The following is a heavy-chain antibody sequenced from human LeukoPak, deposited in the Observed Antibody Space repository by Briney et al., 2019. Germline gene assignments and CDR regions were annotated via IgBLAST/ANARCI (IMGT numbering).Heavy chain of an antibody. J-gene: IGHJ4*02. CDR1: GFTFSDYG. V-gene: IGHV3-30*03. CDR2: ISYDGSNK. D-gene: IGHD3-10*01. Sequence: GRSLRLSCAASGFTFSDYGMHWVRQAPGKGLEWVALISYDGSNKYYADSVKGRFTISRDTSKNTLHLQMDSLRVEDTAMYYCARYYCSGSLDYWGQGTLVTVSS. CDR3: ARYYCSGSLDY.